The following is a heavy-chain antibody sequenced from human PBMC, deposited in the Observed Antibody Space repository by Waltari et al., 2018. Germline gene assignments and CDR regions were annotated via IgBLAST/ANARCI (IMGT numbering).Heavy chain of an antibody. J-gene: IGHJ4*02. D-gene: IGHD4-17*01. Sequence: QVQLVQSGTEVKKPGASVKVSCKASGYTFNGYYMHWVRQAPGQGLEWMGWINPNSGVTNYAQKFQGWVTMTRDTSITTAYMELSRLTSADTAIYYCALTYGDYSAPFDFWGQGTLVTVSS. CDR3: ALTYGDYSAPFDF. CDR2: INPNSGVT. CDR1: GYTFNGYY. V-gene: IGHV1-2*04.